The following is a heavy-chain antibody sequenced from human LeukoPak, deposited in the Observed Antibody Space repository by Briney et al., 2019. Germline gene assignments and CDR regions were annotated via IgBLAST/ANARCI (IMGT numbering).Heavy chain of an antibody. CDR1: GFTVSSNY. J-gene: IGHJ5*02. CDR3: ARNVYGDSNLFDP. V-gene: IGHV3-66*01. D-gene: IGHD4-17*01. CDR2: IYSGGST. Sequence: GGSLRLSCAASGFTVSSNYMSWVRQAPGKGLGWVSAIYSGGSTYYADSVKGRFTISRDNSKNTLYLQMNSLRAEDTAVYYCARNVYGDSNLFDPWGQGTLVTVSS.